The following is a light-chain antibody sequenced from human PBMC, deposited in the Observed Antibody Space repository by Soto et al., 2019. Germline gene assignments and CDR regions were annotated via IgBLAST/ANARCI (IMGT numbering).Light chain of an antibody. CDR3: QQRRNWPLT. CDR1: QSVSTY. Sequence: ETVLTQSPATLSLSPGERATLSCRASQSVSTYLAWYQQNPGQAPRLLIYDASNRATGIPARFSGSGSGTDFTLTISSLEPEDFVVYYCQQRRNWPLTFGGGTKVEF. J-gene: IGKJ4*01. CDR2: DAS. V-gene: IGKV3-11*01.